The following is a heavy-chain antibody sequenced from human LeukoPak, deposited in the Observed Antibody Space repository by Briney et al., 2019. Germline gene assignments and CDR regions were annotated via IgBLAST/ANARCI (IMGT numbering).Heavy chain of an antibody. CDR2: ISAYNGNT. J-gene: IGHJ6*03. CDR1: GYTFTSYG. CDR3: ARRSGYSGYGLKTYYYYYYMDV. Sequence: ASVKVSCKASGYTFTSYGISWVRQAPGQGLEWMGWISAYNGNTNYAQKLQGRVTMTTDTSTSTAYMELRSLRSDDTAVYYCARRSGYSGYGLKTYYYYYYMDVWGKGTTVTISS. D-gene: IGHD5-12*01. V-gene: IGHV1-18*01.